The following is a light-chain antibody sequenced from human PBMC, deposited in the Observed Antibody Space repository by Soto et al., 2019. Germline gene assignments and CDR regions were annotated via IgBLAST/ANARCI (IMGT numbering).Light chain of an antibody. Sequence: DIQMTQYPSTLSASVGDRVTITCRAIQSISSWLAWYQQKPGKAPKLLIYDASSLESGVPSRFSGSGSGTEFTLTISSLQPDDFATYYCQQYNSYSWTFGQGTKVDIK. CDR1: QSISSW. CDR2: DAS. V-gene: IGKV1-5*01. J-gene: IGKJ1*01. CDR3: QQYNSYSWT.